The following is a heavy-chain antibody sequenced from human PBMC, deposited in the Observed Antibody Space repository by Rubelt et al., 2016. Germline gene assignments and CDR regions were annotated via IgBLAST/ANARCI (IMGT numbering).Heavy chain of an antibody. D-gene: IGHD3-10*01. Sequence: EVQLLESGGGLVQPGGSLRLSCAASGFTFSSYAMSWVRQAPGKGLEWVSAISGSGGSTYYADSVKGRFTISRDNSKNTLYLQMNSLRAEDTAVYYWAKVRRSDYYGSGRPDAFDIWGQGTMVTVSS. CDR3: AKVRRSDYYGSGRPDAFDI. CDR2: ISGSGGST. J-gene: IGHJ3*02. CDR1: GFTFSSYA. V-gene: IGHV3-23*01.